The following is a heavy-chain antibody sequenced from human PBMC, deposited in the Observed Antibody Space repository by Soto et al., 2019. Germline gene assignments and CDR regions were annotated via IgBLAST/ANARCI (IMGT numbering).Heavy chain of an antibody. CDR1: GGTFSSYT. CDR2: IIPILGIA. V-gene: IGHV1-69*10. J-gene: IGHJ4*02. CDR3: ARDGGYGSGSYYQFEY. D-gene: IGHD3-10*01. Sequence: VKVSCKASGGTFSSYTISWVRQAPGQGLEWMGRIIPILGIANYAQKFQGRVTITADKSTSTAYMELSSLRSEDTAVYYCARDGGYGSGSYYQFEYSGQGTLVTVSS.